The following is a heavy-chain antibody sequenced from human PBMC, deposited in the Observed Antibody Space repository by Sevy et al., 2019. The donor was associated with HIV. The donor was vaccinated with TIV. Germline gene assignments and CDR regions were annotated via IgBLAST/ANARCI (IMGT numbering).Heavy chain of an antibody. D-gene: IGHD2-15*01. CDR2: IYPGDSDT. CDR3: ARGGDDIVVVVAANDAFDI. CDR1: GYSFTSYW. J-gene: IGHJ3*02. Sequence: GESLKISCKGSGYSFTSYWIGWVRQMPGKGLEWMGIIYPGDSDTRYSPSFQGQVTISAEKSISTAYLQWSSLKASDTAMYYCARGGDDIVVVVAANDAFDIWGQGTMVTVSS. V-gene: IGHV5-51*01.